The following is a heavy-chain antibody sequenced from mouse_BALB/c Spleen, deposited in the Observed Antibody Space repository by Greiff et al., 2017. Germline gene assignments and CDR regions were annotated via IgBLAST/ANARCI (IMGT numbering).Heavy chain of an antibody. Sequence: EVQLQQSGPGLVKPSQSLSLTCTVTGYSITSDYAWNWIRQFPGNKLEWMGYISYSGSTSYNPSLKSRISITRDTSKNQFFLQLNSVTTEDTATYYGARDYYGNYDYWYFDVWGAGTTVTVSS. CDR2: ISYSGST. D-gene: IGHD2-1*01. V-gene: IGHV3-2*02. CDR3: ARDYYGNYDYWYFDV. J-gene: IGHJ1*01. CDR1: GYSITSDYA.